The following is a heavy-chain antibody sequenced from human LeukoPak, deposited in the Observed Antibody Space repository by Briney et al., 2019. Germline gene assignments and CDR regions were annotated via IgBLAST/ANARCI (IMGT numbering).Heavy chain of an antibody. CDR2: INQDESEK. CDR3: ARVRVSSYYGMDI. V-gene: IGHV3-7*05. Sequence: PGGSLRLSCAASGFTFSTYWMSWVRQAPGKGLEWVANINQDESEKYYVDSVKGRFTIPRDNAKNSPYLQMNSLRAEDTAVYYCARVRVSSYYGMDIWGQGATVTVSS. D-gene: IGHD2/OR15-2a*01. CDR1: GFTFSTYW. J-gene: IGHJ6*02.